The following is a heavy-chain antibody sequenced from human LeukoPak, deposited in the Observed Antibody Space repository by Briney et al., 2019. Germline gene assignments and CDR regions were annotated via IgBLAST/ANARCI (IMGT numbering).Heavy chain of an antibody. Sequence: PGGSLRLSCAASGFTFSSYEMNWARQAPGKGRKGVSYISSSGSTIYYADSVKGRFTISRDNAKNSLYLQMNSLRAEDTAVYYCARVGGYYQEVGYWGQGTLVTVSS. D-gene: IGHD3-22*01. CDR2: ISSSGSTI. CDR1: GFTFSSYE. CDR3: ARVGGYYQEVGY. V-gene: IGHV3-48*03. J-gene: IGHJ4*02.